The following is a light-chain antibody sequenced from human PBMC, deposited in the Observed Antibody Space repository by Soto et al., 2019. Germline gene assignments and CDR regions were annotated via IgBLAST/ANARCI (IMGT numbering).Light chain of an antibody. CDR2: AAS. J-gene: IGKJ2*01. V-gene: IGKV1-6*01. Sequence: AIQMTQSPSSLSASVGDRVTITCRATQGIGKDLGWYQQKPGKAPKLLIYAASSLQSGVPSRFSGSGSGTDFILTISSLQPEDSASYYCLQDYNYPYTFGQGTKLEI. CDR1: QGIGKD. CDR3: LQDYNYPYT.